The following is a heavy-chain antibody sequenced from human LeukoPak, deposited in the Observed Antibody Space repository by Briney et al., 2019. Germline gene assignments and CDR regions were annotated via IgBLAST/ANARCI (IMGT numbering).Heavy chain of an antibody. Sequence: ASVKVSCKASGYTFTSYGIIWVRQAPGQGLEWMGWVSAYNGNTNYAQKLQGRVTMTTDTSTSTAYMELRSLRSDDTAVYYCARYCSGGSCYPEYFQHWGQGTLVTVSS. CDR3: ARYCSGGSCYPEYFQH. J-gene: IGHJ1*01. D-gene: IGHD2-15*01. CDR1: GYTFTSYG. V-gene: IGHV1-18*01. CDR2: VSAYNGNT.